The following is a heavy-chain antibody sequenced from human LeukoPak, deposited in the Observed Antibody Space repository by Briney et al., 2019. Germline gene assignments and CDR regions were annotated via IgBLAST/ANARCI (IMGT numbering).Heavy chain of an antibody. CDR3: ARGLTTVVRRVAANAFDI. J-gene: IGHJ3*02. V-gene: IGHV4-34*01. D-gene: IGHD4-23*01. CDR1: GGSISGYY. Sequence: SETLSLTCTVSGGSISGYYWSWVRQPPGKGLEWIGEINHSGSTNYNPSLKSRVTISVDTSKNQFSLKLSSVTAADTAVYYCARGLTTVVRRVAANAFDIWGQGTMVTVSS. CDR2: INHSGST.